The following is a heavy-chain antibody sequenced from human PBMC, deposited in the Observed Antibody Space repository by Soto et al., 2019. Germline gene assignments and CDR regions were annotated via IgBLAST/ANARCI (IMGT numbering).Heavy chain of an antibody. D-gene: IGHD2-2*01. V-gene: IGHV3-23*01. Sequence: GGSLRLSCAASGFTFSSYAMSWVRQAPGKGLEWVSAISGSGGSTYYADSVKGRFTISRDNSKNTLYLQMNSLRAEDTAVYYCAKDERIVVVPAARGFDPWGQGTLVTVSS. CDR3: AKDERIVVVPAARGFDP. CDR1: GFTFSSYA. CDR2: ISGSGGST. J-gene: IGHJ5*02.